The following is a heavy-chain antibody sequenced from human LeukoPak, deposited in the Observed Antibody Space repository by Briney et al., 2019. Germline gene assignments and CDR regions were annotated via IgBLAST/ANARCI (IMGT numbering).Heavy chain of an antibody. J-gene: IGHJ6*03. V-gene: IGHV3-7*01. D-gene: IGHD3-9*01. CDR1: GFTFSSYW. Sequence: GGSLRLSCAASGFTFSSYWMSWVRQAPGKGLEWVANIKQDRSEKYYVDSVKGRFTISRDNAKNSLYLQMNSLRAEDTAVYYCARDVGLTYYDILTGQDIYYYYYMDVWGKGTTVTVSS. CDR2: IKQDRSEK. CDR3: ARDVGLTYYDILTGQDIYYYYYMDV.